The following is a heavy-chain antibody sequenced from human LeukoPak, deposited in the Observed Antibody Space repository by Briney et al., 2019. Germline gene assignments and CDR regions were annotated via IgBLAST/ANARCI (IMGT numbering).Heavy chain of an antibody. CDR2: IKQDGSGK. J-gene: IGHJ4*02. D-gene: IGHD6-6*01. V-gene: IGHV3-7*01. CDR3: ARDLSGKQLVFDY. CDR1: GFTFSSYW. Sequence: PGGSLRLSCAASGFTFSSYWMSWVRQAPGKGLEWVANIKQDGSGKYYVDSVKGRFTISRDNAKNSPYLQMNSLRAEDTAVYYCARDLSGKQLVFDYWGQGTLVTVSS.